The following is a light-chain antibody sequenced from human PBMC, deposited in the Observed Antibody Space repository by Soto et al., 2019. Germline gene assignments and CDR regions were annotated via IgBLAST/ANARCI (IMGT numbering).Light chain of an antibody. Sequence: IVMTQSPDALAVSLGERATSNSPPTHGVLYSSNNKNYLAWYQQKPGQPPKLLIYLASTRESGVPDRFSGSGSGTDFTLTISSLQAEDVAVYYCQQYYSTVTFGGGTKVDIK. J-gene: IGKJ4*01. CDR1: HGVLYSSNNKNY. CDR2: LAS. CDR3: QQYYSTVT. V-gene: IGKV4-1*01.